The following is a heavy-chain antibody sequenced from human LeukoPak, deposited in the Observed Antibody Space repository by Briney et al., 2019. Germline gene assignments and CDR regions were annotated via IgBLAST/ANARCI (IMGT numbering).Heavy chain of an antibody. J-gene: IGHJ4*02. CDR1: GGTFISYA. CDR3: TRDINWNYGY. D-gene: IGHD1-7*01. V-gene: IGHV1-2*02. CDR2: INPNSGDT. Sequence: ASVKVSCKGSGGTFISYAISWVRQPPGQGLEWMGWINPNSGDTNYAQKFQGRVTMTRDTSNSTAYMELSRLTSDDTAVYYCTRDINWNYGYWGQGTLVTVSS.